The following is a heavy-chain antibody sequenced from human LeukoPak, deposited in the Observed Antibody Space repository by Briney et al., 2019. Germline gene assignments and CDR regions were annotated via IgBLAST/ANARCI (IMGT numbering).Heavy chain of an antibody. Sequence: GGSLRLSCAASGFTFSSYSMNWVRQAPGKGLEWVSSISSSSSYIYYADSVKGRFTISRDNAKSSLYLQMNSLRAEDTAVYYCARDVRSRRAFDIWGQGTMVTVSS. CDR3: ARDVRSRRAFDI. CDR1: GFTFSSYS. V-gene: IGHV3-21*01. CDR2: ISSSSSYI. J-gene: IGHJ3*02.